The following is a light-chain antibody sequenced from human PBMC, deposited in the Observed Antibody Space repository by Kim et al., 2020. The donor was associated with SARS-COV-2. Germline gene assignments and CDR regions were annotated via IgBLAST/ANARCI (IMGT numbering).Light chain of an antibody. V-gene: IGLV4-69*01. J-gene: IGLJ3*02. CDR2: VNGDGSQ. Sequence: KLNCTPSSGHSTYAIAWHQQQTEKGTRYLMKVNGDGSQRKGNGIPDRYSGSSSGAGRYLTISCLQSEDEDDYYCQTWDTDIMVFGGGTQLTVL. CDR3: QTWDTDIMV. CDR1: SGHSTYA.